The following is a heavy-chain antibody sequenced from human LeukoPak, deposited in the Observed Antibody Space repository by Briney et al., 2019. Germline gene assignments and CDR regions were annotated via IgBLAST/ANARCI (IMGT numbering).Heavy chain of an antibody. V-gene: IGHV4-59*01. CDR1: GGSISSYY. D-gene: IGHD1-1*01. Sequence: PSETLSLTCTVSGGSISSYYWSWIRQPPGKGLEWIGYISYSGSTNFNPSLKSRVSISVDTSKNQFSLKLSSVTAADTAVYYCAREGTAGTNLNWFDPWGQGTLVTVSS. J-gene: IGHJ5*02. CDR2: ISYSGST. CDR3: AREGTAGTNLNWFDP.